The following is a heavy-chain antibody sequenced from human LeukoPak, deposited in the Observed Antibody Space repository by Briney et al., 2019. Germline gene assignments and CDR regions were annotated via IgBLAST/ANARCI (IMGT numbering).Heavy chain of an antibody. CDR3: ARHVAHVLRFLEWLSQYYYGMDV. D-gene: IGHD3-3*01. V-gene: IGHV4-39*01. CDR1: GGSISSSTHY. CDR2: FRYSGST. J-gene: IGHJ6*02. Sequence: PSETLSLTCTVSGGSISSSTHYWGWIRQPPGKGLEWIGSFRYSGSTYHNPSLESRITISVDTSKNQFFLKLSSVTAADTAVYYCARHVAHVLRFLEWLSQYYYGMDVWGQGTTVTVSS.